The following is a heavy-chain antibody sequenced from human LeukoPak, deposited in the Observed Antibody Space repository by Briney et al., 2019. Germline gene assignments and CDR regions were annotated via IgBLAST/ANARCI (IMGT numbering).Heavy chain of an antibody. D-gene: IGHD2-15*01. Sequence: ASVKVSCKVSGYTLTELSMRWVRQAPGKGLEWMGGFDPEDGETIYAQKFQGRVTMAEDTSTDTAYMKLSSLRSEDTAVYYCATYYCSGGSCYYGYWGQGTLVTVSS. V-gene: IGHV1-24*01. CDR2: FDPEDGET. CDR1: GYTLTELS. J-gene: IGHJ4*02. CDR3: ATYYCSGGSCYYGY.